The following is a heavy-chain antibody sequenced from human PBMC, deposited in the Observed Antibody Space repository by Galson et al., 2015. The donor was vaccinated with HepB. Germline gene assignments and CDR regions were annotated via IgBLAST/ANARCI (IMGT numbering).Heavy chain of an antibody. CDR3: ARGGSYYESRGSLYNWFDP. CDR1: GYTFTNYY. J-gene: IGHJ5*02. Sequence: SVKVSCKASGYTFTNYYIHWVRQAPGQGLEWMAIIDPRGGSTTFAQKFQGRVTMTRDTPTSTVHMELSSLRSEDTAVYYCARGGSYYESRGSLYNWFDPWGQGTLVTVSS. D-gene: IGHD3-10*01. V-gene: IGHV1-46*01. CDR2: IDPRGGST.